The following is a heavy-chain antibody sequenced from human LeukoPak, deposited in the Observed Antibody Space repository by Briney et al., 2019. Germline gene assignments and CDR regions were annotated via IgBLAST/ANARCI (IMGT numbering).Heavy chain of an antibody. J-gene: IGHJ4*02. CDR3: ARASYSYDISGWVPFDY. CDR1: GGSFSGYY. D-gene: IGHD3-22*01. V-gene: IGHV4-34*01. Sequence: SETLSLTCAVYGGSFSGYYWSWIRQPPGKGLEWIGEINHSGSTNYNPSLKSRVTISVDTSKNQFSLKLSSVTAADTAVYYCARASYSYDISGWVPFDYWGQGTLVTVSS. CDR2: INHSGST.